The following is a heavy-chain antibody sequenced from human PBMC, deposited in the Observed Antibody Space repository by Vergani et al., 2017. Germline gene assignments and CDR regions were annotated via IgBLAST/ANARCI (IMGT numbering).Heavy chain of an antibody. D-gene: IGHD2-15*01. CDR1: GGSVTSTSYH. CDR3: TRHWAVVAANNWFDP. V-gene: IGHV4-39*01. J-gene: IGHJ5*02. CDR2: LYNPGKT. Sequence: QLQLKESGPGLVKPSETLSLTCDVSGGSVTSTSYHWAWIRLPPGKGLEWIGSLYNPGKTYYNSSLESRLSLSLDTSTNQFFMRLNSVTAADTAVYYCTRHWAVVAANNWFDPWGQGTLVTVSS.